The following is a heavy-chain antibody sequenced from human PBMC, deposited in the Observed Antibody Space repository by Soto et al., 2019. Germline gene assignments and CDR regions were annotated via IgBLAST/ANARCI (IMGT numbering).Heavy chain of an antibody. Sequence: QLQLQESGPGLVKPSETLSLTCTVSGGSISSSSYYWGWIRQPPGKGLEWIGSIYYSGSTYYNPSLKSRVTISVDTSKNQFSLKLSSVTASDTTVYYCARRPNCSGGSCYFNFFDYWGQGTLVTVSS. D-gene: IGHD2-15*01. CDR1: GGSISSSSYY. V-gene: IGHV4-39*01. J-gene: IGHJ4*02. CDR3: ARRPNCSGGSCYFNFFDY. CDR2: IYYSGST.